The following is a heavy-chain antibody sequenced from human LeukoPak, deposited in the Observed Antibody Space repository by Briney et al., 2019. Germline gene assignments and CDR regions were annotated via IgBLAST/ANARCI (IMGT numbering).Heavy chain of an antibody. D-gene: IGHD6-13*01. CDR3: ASSIAAAIRAFDI. V-gene: IGHV4-34*01. J-gene: IGHJ3*02. CDR1: GGSFSGYY. CDR2: INHSGST. Sequence: SETLSLTCAVYGGSFSGYYWSWIRQPPGKGLEWIGEINHSGSTNYNPSLKSRVTISVDTSKNQFSLKLSSVTAADTAVYYCASSIAAAIRAFDIWGQGTMVTVSS.